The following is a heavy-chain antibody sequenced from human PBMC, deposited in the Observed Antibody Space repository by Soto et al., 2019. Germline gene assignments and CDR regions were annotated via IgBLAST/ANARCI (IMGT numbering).Heavy chain of an antibody. CDR3: AKSRDAYNFYFYYGMDV. CDR2: ILYDGSNK. D-gene: IGHD1-1*01. Sequence: GGSLRLSCAASGFTFSNYGMHWVRQTPGKGLEWVALILYDGSNKYYADSVKGRFTISRDNSKNTLYLLVSSLRAEDTAVYYCAKSRDAYNFYFYYGMDVWGQGTSVTVSS. J-gene: IGHJ6*02. V-gene: IGHV3-30*18. CDR1: GFTFSNYG.